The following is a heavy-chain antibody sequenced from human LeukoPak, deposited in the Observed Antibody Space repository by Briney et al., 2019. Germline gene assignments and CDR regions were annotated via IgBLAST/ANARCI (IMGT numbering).Heavy chain of an antibody. J-gene: IGHJ6*03. CDR1: RFTFTTYS. V-gene: IGHV3-21*01. CDR2: ISSSGSHI. CDR3: ARNSEWLVVGYYYYYMDV. D-gene: IGHD6-19*01. Sequence: GGSLRLSCAASRFTFTTYSMNWVRQAPGKGLEWVSSISSSGSHIYYADSVKGRFTISRDNAKNSLYLQMNSLRAEDTAVYYCARNSEWLVVGYYYYYMDVWGKGTTVTVSS.